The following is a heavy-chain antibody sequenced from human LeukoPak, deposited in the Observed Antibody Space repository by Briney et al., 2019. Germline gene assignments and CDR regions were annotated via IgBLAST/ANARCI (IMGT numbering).Heavy chain of an antibody. D-gene: IGHD1-26*01. Sequence: SETLSFTCTVSGGSISSYYWSWIRQPPGKGLEWIGYIYYSGSTNYNPSLKSRVTISVETSKNQFSLKLSSVTAADTAVYYCARVKWGATPSDYFDYWGQGTLVTVSS. CDR2: IYYSGST. V-gene: IGHV4-59*08. CDR1: GGSISSYY. CDR3: ARVKWGATPSDYFDY. J-gene: IGHJ4*02.